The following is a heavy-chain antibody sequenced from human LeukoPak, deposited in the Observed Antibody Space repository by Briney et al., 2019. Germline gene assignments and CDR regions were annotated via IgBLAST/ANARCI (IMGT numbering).Heavy chain of an antibody. CDR3: VQDWAWGAFGY. CDR1: GFTFSSYS. D-gene: IGHD7-27*01. V-gene: IGHV3-21*04. CDR2: ISSSSSYI. J-gene: IGHJ4*02. Sequence: GGSLRLSCAASGFTFSSYSMNWVRQAPGKGLEWVSSISSSSSYIYYADSVKGRFTIYRDNSKNTLYLQMNRLGAEDTAIYYCVQDWAWGAFGYWGQGTLVTVSS.